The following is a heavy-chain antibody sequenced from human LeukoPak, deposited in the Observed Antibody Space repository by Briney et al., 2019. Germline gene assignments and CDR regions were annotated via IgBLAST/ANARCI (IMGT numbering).Heavy chain of an antibody. D-gene: IGHD2-2*01. CDR3: ARGRYSSRSGGYYFDI. V-gene: IGHV3-7*01. CDR2: IKKDGIEK. CDR1: GFTLSSDW. Sequence: GGSLRLSCVVSGFTLSSDWMSWVRQAPGKGLEWVANIKKDGIEKYYVESVKGRFTISRDNAKNSLYLQMNSLRAEDTAVCYCARGRYSSRSGGYYFDIWGQGTLVTVSS. J-gene: IGHJ4*02.